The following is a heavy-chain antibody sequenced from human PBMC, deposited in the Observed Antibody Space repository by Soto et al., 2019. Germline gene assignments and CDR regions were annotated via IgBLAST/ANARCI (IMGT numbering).Heavy chain of an antibody. CDR3: ARGAW. J-gene: IGHJ4*02. V-gene: IGHV3-7*01. Sequence: SGGSLRLSCAASGFTFSREWMSWVRQAPGKGLEWVANVKQDGSATYYVDSVNGRFTITRDNAKNSLYFQMNSLRAEDTAVYYCARGAWWGQGTLVTVSS. CDR1: GFTFSREW. CDR2: VKQDGSAT.